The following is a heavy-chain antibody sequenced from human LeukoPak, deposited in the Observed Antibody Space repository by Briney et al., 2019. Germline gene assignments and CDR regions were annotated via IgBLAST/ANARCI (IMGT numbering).Heavy chain of an antibody. D-gene: IGHD3-3*01. J-gene: IGHJ5*02. V-gene: IGHV4-4*07. Sequence: PSETLSLTCTVSGGSISSYYWSWIRQPAGKGMKWIGRIYTSGSTNYNPCLKSRVTISVDTSKNQFSLKLSSVTAADTAVYYCARLLETIFGVVWFDPWGQGTLVTVSS. CDR3: ARLLETIFGVVWFDP. CDR2: IYTSGST. CDR1: GGSISSYY.